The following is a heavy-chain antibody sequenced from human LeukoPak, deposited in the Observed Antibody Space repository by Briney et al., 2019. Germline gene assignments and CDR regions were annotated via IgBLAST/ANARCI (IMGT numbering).Heavy chain of an antibody. Sequence: SETLSLTCTVSGGTISSGDYYWSWIRQPPGKGLEWIGSIYHSGSTYYNPSLKSRVTISVDTSKNQFSLKLSSVTAADTAVYYCARQGRYYDSSGYGGYWGQGTLVTVSS. CDR2: IYHSGST. D-gene: IGHD3-22*01. CDR3: ARQGRYYDSSGYGGY. CDR1: GGTISSGDYY. J-gene: IGHJ4*02. V-gene: IGHV4-39*01.